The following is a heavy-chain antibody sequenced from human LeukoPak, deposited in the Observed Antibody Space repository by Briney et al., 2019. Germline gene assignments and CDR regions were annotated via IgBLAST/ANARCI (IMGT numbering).Heavy chain of an antibody. D-gene: IGHD3-10*01. CDR3: ANLKGSGMFSDY. J-gene: IGHJ4*02. V-gene: IGHV3-23*01. CDR1: GFAFSSYA. Sequence: EESLRLSCAASGFAFSSYAMSWVRQAPGKGLEWVSGISSSGGNTYYADSVKGRFTISRDNSKNTLYLQMNSLRAEDTAVYYCANLKGSGMFSDYWGQGTLVTVSS. CDR2: ISSSGGNT.